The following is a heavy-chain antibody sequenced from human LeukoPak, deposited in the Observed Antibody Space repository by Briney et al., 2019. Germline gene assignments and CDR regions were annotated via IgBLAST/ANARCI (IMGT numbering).Heavy chain of an antibody. D-gene: IGHD3-9*01. J-gene: IGHJ4*02. Sequence: KSGGSLRLSCAASGFTFSSYSMNWVRQAPGKGLEWVSSISSSSSYIYYADSVKGRFTISRDNAKNSLYLQMNSLRAEDTAVYYCARDLTGQINFDYWGQGTLVTVSS. V-gene: IGHV3-21*01. CDR1: GFTFSSYS. CDR2: ISSSSSYI. CDR3: ARDLTGQINFDY.